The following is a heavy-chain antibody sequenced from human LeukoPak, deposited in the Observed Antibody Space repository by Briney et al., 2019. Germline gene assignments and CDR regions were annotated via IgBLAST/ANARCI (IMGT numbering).Heavy chain of an antibody. CDR2: ISSSGSTI. V-gene: IGHV3-11*01. CDR1: GFTFSDYY. J-gene: IGHJ4*02. CDR3: ARTQLRLFQYIDY. D-gene: IGHD2-21*01. Sequence: GGSLRLSCAASGFTFSDYYMSWIRQAPGKGLEWVSYISSSGSTIYYADSVKGRFTISRDNAKNSLYLQMNSLRAEDTAVYYCARTQLRLFQYIDYWGQGTLVTVSS.